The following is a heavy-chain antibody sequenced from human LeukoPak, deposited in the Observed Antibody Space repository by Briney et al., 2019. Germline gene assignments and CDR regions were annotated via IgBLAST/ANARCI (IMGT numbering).Heavy chain of an antibody. Sequence: GGSLRLSCAASGFTFSSYAMSWVRQAPGKGLEWVSAISGSGGSTYYADSVKGRFTISRDNSKNTLYLQMNSLRAEDTAVYYCAKVLREYAKGSAVTTDLGYWGQGTLVTVSS. D-gene: IGHD4-17*01. V-gene: IGHV3-23*01. CDR3: AKVLREYAKGSAVTTDLGY. J-gene: IGHJ4*02. CDR1: GFTFSSYA. CDR2: ISGSGGST.